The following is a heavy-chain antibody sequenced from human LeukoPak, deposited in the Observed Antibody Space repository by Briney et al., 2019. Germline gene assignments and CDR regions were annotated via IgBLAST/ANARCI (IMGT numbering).Heavy chain of an antibody. J-gene: IGHJ4*02. CDR3: ARSPGIGDY. CDR1: GGSISSYY. Sequence: SETLSLTCTVSGGSISSYYWSWILQPPGKGLEWIGYIYTSGSTNYNPSLKSRVTISVDTSKNQFSLKLSSVTAADTAVYYCARSPGIGDYWGQGTLVTVSS. CDR2: IYTSGST. D-gene: IGHD3-10*01. V-gene: IGHV4-4*09.